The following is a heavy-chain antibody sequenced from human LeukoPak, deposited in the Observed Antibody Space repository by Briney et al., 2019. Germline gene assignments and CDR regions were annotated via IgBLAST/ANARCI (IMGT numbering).Heavy chain of an antibody. CDR3: ARDFSSGSYYGDYFFDY. D-gene: IGHD1-26*01. J-gene: IGHJ4*02. V-gene: IGHV3-48*03. CDR2: ISSSGSTM. CDR1: GFTFRSYE. Sequence: GGSLRLSCVASGFTFRSYEMNWVRQAPGRGLEWISYISSSGSTMYYADSVKGRFTISRDNAKNSLYLQMNSLRAEDTAVYYCARDFSSGSYYGDYFFDYWGQGTLVTVSS.